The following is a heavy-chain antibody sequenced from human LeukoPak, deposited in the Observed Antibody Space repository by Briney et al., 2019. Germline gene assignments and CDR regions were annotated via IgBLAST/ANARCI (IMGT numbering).Heavy chain of an antibody. CDR2: IYYSGST. CDR3: ARFTGDGARIRSGWDLEYFQH. D-gene: IGHD6-19*01. Sequence: AETLSLTGTVSGGSVTSNTYCWGWVRQPPGKGLEWIGYIYYSGSTYYNPSLKSRVTISIDTSKNQFSLKLSSVTAADTAVYYCARFTGDGARIRSGWDLEYFQHWGQGTLVTVSS. J-gene: IGHJ1*01. CDR1: GGSVTSNTYC. V-gene: IGHV4-39*01.